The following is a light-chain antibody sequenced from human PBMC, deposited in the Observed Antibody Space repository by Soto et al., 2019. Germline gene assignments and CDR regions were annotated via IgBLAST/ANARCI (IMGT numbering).Light chain of an antibody. CDR1: SSNIGSNY. Sequence: QSVLTQPPSASGTPGQRVTISCSGSSSNIGSNYVYWYQQLPGTAPKLLIYSNNQRPSGVPDRFSCSKSGTSASLAISGLLSEDEADYYCAAWDDSLSGLYGLGTGTHLTVL. CDR3: AAWDDSLSGLYG. CDR2: SNN. V-gene: IGLV1-47*02. J-gene: IGLJ1*01.